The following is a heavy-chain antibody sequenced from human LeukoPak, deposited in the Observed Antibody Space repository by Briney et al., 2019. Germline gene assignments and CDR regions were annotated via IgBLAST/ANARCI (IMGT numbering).Heavy chain of an antibody. V-gene: IGHV3-30-3*01. D-gene: IGHD3-22*01. CDR1: GFTFSSYA. CDR2: ISYDGSNK. CDR3: ARDQGYYDSLDY. Sequence: PARSLRLSCAASGFTFSSYAMHWVRQAPGKGLEWVAVISYDGSNKYYADSVKGRFTISRDNSKNTLYLQMNSLRAEDTAVYYCARDQGYYDSLDYWGQGTLVTVSS. J-gene: IGHJ4*02.